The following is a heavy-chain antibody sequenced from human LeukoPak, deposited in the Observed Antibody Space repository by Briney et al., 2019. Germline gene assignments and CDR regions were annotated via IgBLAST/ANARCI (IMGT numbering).Heavy chain of an antibody. J-gene: IGHJ4*02. V-gene: IGHV4-34*01. D-gene: IGHD2-21*01. Sequence: SETLSLTCAVYGGSFSGYYWSWIRQPPGKGLEWIGEINHSGSTNYNPSLKSRVTISVDTSKNQFSLKLSSVTAADTAVYYCAKGMYGVGGALDYWGRGSLVTVSS. CDR2: INHSGST. CDR3: AKGMYGVGGALDY. CDR1: GGSFSGYY.